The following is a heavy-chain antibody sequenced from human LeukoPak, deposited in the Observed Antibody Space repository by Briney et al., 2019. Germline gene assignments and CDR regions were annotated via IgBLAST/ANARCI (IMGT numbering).Heavy chain of an antibody. D-gene: IGHD2-15*01. Sequence: ASVKVSCKASGFTFTGYYIHWVRPAPGQGLEYLGIINPSGGSTHYAQEFQDRVTMTRDTSTSTVSMELSSLRSEDTAVYYCARGRYCNGGGCFYGLDVWGQGTTVTVSS. V-gene: IGHV1-46*01. CDR3: ARGRYCNGGGCFYGLDV. J-gene: IGHJ6*02. CDR1: GFTFTGYY. CDR2: INPSGGST.